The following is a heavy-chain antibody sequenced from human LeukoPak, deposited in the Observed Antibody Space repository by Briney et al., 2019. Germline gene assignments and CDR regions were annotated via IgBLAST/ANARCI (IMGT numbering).Heavy chain of an antibody. CDR3: ARDGSGWTEGGDY. V-gene: IGHV3-7*01. CDR2: IKQDGSEK. CDR1: GFTSSSYW. J-gene: IGHJ4*02. D-gene: IGHD6-19*01. Sequence: RGSLRLSCAASGFTSSSYWMSWVRQAPGKGLEWVANIKQDGSEKYYVDSVKGRFTISRDNAKNSLYLQMNSLRAEDTAVYYCARDGSGWTEGGDYWGQGTLVTVSS.